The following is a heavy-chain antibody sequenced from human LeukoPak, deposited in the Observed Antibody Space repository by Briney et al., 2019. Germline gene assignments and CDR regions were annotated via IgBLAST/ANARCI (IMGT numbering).Heavy chain of an antibody. J-gene: IGHJ6*04. CDR3: ARAIRGYSYGDWYYYGMDV. D-gene: IGHD5-18*01. V-gene: IGHV1-18*04. Sequence: ASVKVSCKASGYTFNSYGISGVRQAPGQGLEWMGWISAYNGNTNYAQKLQGRVTMTTDTSTSTAYMELRSLRSDDTAVYYCARAIRGYSYGDWYYYGMDVWGKGTTVTVSS. CDR2: ISAYNGNT. CDR1: GYTFNSYG.